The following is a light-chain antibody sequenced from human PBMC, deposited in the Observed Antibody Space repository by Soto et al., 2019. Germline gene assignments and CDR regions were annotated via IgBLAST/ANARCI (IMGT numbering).Light chain of an antibody. J-gene: IGLJ3*02. CDR2: EVT. V-gene: IGLV2-14*01. Sequence: QSALTQPASVSGSPGQSVTISCTGTSSDVGGYNHVSWYQHHPGKAPKLIIYEVTNRPSGVSNRFSGSKSGNTASLTISGLQAEDEADYYCNSYTSITFWVFGGGTKLTVL. CDR3: NSYTSITFWV. CDR1: SSDVGGYNH.